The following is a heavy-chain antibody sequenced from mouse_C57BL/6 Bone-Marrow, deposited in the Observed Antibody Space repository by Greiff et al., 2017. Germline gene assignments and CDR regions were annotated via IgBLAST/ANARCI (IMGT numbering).Heavy chain of an antibody. V-gene: IGHV1-63*01. D-gene: IGHD1-1*01. J-gene: IGHJ4*01. CDR3: ARDGNHGAMDY. CDR2: IYPGGGYT. CDR1: GYTFTNYW. Sequence: QVQLQQSGAELVRPGTSVKMSCKASGYTFTNYWIGWAKQRPGHGLEWIGDIYPGGGYTNYNEKFKGKATLTADKSSSTAYLQFSSLTSEDSAIDYCARDGNHGAMDYWGQGTSVTVSS.